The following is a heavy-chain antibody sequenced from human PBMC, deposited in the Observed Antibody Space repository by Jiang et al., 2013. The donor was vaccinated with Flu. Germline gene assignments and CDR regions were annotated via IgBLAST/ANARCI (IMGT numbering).Heavy chain of an antibody. CDR2: IYWDDDN. CDR1: GFSLSTSGVG. CDR3: AHSNSGSYKDDYFDY. Sequence: TFSGFSLSTSGVGVGWLRQPPGKALEWLTLIYWDDDNRYSPSLKSRLTITKDTSKNQVVLTMTNMDPVDTATYYCAHSNSGSYKDDYFDYWGQGTLVTVSS. D-gene: IGHD1-26*01. J-gene: IGHJ4*02. V-gene: IGHV2-5*02.